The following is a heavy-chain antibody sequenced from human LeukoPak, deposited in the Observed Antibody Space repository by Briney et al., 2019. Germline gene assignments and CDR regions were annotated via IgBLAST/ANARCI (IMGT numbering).Heavy chain of an antibody. CDR2: INPNGGGT. J-gene: IGHJ4*02. CDR3: ARAAGGEYYYDSSGYYYEDY. V-gene: IGHV1-2*02. CDR1: GYTFTGYY. D-gene: IGHD3-22*01. Sequence: ASVKVSCKASGYTFTGYYMHWVRQAPGQGLEWMGWINPNGGGTNYAQKFQGRVTMTRDTSISTAYMELSRLRSDDTAVYYCARAAGGEYYYDSSGYYYEDYWGQGTLVTVSS.